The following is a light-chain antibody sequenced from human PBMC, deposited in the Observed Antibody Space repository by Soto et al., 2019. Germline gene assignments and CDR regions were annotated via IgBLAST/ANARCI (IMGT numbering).Light chain of an antibody. Sequence: EIVLTQSPGTLSLSPGERATLSCRASQSLSSNYLAWYQQKPGQAPRLLIYGASTRATDIPARFNGSASGTQFTLTISSMQYEDFAVYSCQQYNNWPITSGQRTRREIK. CDR2: GAS. V-gene: IGKV3-15*01. J-gene: IGKJ5*01. CDR1: QSLSSN. CDR3: QQYNNWPIT.